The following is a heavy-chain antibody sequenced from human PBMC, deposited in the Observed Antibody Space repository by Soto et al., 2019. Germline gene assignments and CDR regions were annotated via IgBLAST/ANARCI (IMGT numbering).Heavy chain of an antibody. D-gene: IGHD1-26*01. CDR3: TTGLWELRRIPFDY. CDR2: IKSKTDGGTT. Sequence: GGSLRLSCAASGFTFSNAWMNWVRQAPGKGLEWVGRIKSKTDGGTTDYAAPVKGRFTISRDDSKNTLYLQMNSLKTEDTAVYYCTTGLWELRRIPFDYWGQGTLVTVSS. J-gene: IGHJ4*02. CDR1: GFTFSNAW. V-gene: IGHV3-15*07.